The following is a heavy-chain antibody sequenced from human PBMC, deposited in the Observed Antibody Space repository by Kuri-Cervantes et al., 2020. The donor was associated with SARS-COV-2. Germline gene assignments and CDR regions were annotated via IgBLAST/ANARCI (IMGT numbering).Heavy chain of an antibody. CDR1: GFTFSSYA. Sequence: GGSLRLSFAASGFTFSSYAMHWVRQAPGKGLEWVAVISYDGSNKYYADSVKGRFTISRDNSKNTLYLQMNSLRAEDTAVYYCAGDQYDFWSGYLRGIGDVWGQGTTVTVSS. CDR3: AGDQYDFWSGYLRGIGDV. CDR2: ISYDGSNK. J-gene: IGHJ6*02. V-gene: IGHV3-30-3*01. D-gene: IGHD3-3*01.